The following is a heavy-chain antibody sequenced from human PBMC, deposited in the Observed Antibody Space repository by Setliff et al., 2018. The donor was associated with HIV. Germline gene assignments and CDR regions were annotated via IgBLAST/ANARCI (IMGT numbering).Heavy chain of an antibody. Sequence: ASVKVSCKASGHTFTNVDIHWLRRATGQGLEWMGWMNPNTGVSGYALKFQARVTMTRDTSISTAYMELSSLTSEDTAVYHCARGKGVGGVVITGGLDVWGKGTTVTVS. D-gene: IGHD3-10*01. CDR1: GHTFTNVD. J-gene: IGHJ6*03. V-gene: IGHV1-8*01. CDR3: ARGKGVGGVVITGGLDV. CDR2: MNPNTGVS.